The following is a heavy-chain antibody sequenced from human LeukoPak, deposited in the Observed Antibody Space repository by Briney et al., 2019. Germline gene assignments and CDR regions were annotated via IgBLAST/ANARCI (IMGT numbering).Heavy chain of an antibody. V-gene: IGHV3-66*04. D-gene: IGHD4-17*01. CDR2: IYTSGST. CDR1: GFTVSSNY. Sequence: GGSLRLSCAASGFTVSSNYMSWVRQAPGKGLEWVSVIYTSGSTYYADSVKGRFTISRDNSQNTLDLQMNSLRTEDTAVYYCARPTPNDYGDYPFDYWGQGTLVTVSS. CDR3: ARPTPNDYGDYPFDY. J-gene: IGHJ4*02.